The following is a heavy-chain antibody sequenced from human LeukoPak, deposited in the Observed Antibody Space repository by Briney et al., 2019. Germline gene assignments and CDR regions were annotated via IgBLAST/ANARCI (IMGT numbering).Heavy chain of an antibody. D-gene: IGHD3-22*01. J-gene: IGHJ4*02. V-gene: IGHV1-69*04. CDR1: GGTFSIYV. Sequence: GASVKVSFKASGGTFSIYVISWVQQAPGQGLEWMGRIIPILGIANYAQKFQGRVTITADKSTSTAYMELSSLRSEDTAVYYCASPPADYYDSRDYFDYWGQGTLVTVSS. CDR2: IIPILGIA. CDR3: ASPPADYYDSRDYFDY.